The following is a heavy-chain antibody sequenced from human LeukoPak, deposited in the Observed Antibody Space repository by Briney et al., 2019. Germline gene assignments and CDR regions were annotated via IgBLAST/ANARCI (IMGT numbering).Heavy chain of an antibody. J-gene: IGHJ3*02. D-gene: IGHD3-3*01. CDR1: GGSISSSNW. V-gene: IGHV4-4*02. CDR3: ARGLEYYDFWSGPPGKGYAFDI. Sequence: PSETLSLTCAVSGGSISSSNWWSWVRQPPGKGLEWIGEIYHSGSTNYNPSLKSRVTISVDKSKNQFSLKLSSVTAADTAVYYCARGLEYYDFWSGPPGKGYAFDIWGQGTMVTVSS. CDR2: IYHSGST.